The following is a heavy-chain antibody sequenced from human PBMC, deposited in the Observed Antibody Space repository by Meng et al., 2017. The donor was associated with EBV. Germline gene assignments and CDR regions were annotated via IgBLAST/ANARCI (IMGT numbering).Heavy chain of an antibody. J-gene: IGHJ4*02. Sequence: EVQLVESGGXLVKPGGSLXLSCAASGITFSSYSMNGVRQAPGKGLEWVSSISSSSSYIYYADSVKGRFTISRDNAKNSLYLQMNSLRAEDTAVYYCAREGGYGDYFDYWGQGTLGTVSS. CDR2: ISSSSSYI. CDR3: AREGGYGDYFDY. CDR1: GITFSSYS. D-gene: IGHD5-12*01. V-gene: IGHV3-21*01.